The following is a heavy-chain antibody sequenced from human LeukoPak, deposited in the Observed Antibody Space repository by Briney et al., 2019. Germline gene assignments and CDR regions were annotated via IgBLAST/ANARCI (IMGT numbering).Heavy chain of an antibody. Sequence: SETLSLTCTVSGGSISSSSYYWGWIRQLPGKGLEWIGSIYYSGSTYYNPSLKSRVTISVDTSKNQFSLKLSSVTAADTAVYYCARQDSSSYDFDYWGQGTLVTVSS. CDR1: GGSISSSSYY. CDR3: ARQDSSSYDFDY. J-gene: IGHJ4*02. D-gene: IGHD6-6*01. V-gene: IGHV4-39*01. CDR2: IYYSGST.